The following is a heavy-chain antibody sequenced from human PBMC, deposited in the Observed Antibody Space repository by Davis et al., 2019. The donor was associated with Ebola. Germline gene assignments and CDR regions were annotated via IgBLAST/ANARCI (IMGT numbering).Heavy chain of an antibody. CDR3: ARNRYDSRGYYYFDY. CDR2: ISSSSSYI. D-gene: IGHD3-22*01. V-gene: IGHV3-21*01. CDR1: GFTFSSYS. J-gene: IGHJ4*02. Sequence: GGSLRLSCAASGFTFSSYSMNWVRQAPGKGLEWVSSISSSSSYIYYADSVKGRFTISRDNAKNSLYLQMNSLRAEDTALYYCARNRYDSRGYYYFDYWGQGTLVTVSS.